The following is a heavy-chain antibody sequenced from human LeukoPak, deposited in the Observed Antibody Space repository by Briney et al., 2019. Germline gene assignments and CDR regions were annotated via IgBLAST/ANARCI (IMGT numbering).Heavy chain of an antibody. CDR3: AKDRGIAAAGTEYYYYGMDV. J-gene: IGHJ6*02. CDR1: GFTFDDYA. CDR2: ISWNSGSI. V-gene: IGHV3-9*01. D-gene: IGHD6-13*01. Sequence: PGRSLRLSCAASGFTFDDYAMHWVRQAPGKGLEWVSGISWNSGSIGYADSVKGRFTISRDNAKNSLYLQMNSLRAEDTALYYCAKDRGIAAAGTEYYYYGMDVWGQGTTVTVSS.